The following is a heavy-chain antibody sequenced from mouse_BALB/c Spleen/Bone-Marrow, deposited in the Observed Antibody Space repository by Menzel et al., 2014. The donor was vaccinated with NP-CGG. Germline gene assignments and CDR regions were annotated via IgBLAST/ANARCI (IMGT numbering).Heavy chain of an antibody. CDR2: IHYSGST. D-gene: IGHD1-1*01. CDR1: GYSITSGYS. CDR3: AKDDYGRSRFAY. J-gene: IGHJ3*01. Sequence: EVKLVESGPDLVKPSQSLSLTCTVTGYSITSGYSWHWIRQFPGNKLEWMGYIHYSGSTNYNPSHKSRISITRDTSKNQFFLQLNSVTTEDTATYYCAKDDYGRSRFAYWGQGTLVTVSA. V-gene: IGHV3-1*02.